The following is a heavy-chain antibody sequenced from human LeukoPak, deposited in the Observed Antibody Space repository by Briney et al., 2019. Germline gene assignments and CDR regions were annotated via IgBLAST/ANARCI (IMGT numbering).Heavy chain of an antibody. V-gene: IGHV1-69*06. CDR2: IIPIFGTA. J-gene: IGHJ4*02. CDR3: ANSMLYDSSGYYAY. CDR1: GGTFSSYA. D-gene: IGHD3-22*01. Sequence: SVKVSCKASGGTFSSYAISWVRQAPGQGLEWMGGIIPIFGTANYAQKFQGRVTITADKSTSTAYMELSSLRSEDTAVYYCANSMLYDSSGYYAYWGQGTLVTVS.